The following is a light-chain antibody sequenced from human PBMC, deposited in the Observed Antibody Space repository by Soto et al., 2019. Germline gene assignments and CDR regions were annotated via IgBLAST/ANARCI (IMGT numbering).Light chain of an antibody. Sequence: QSVLTQPASGSGSPGQSIAISCTGTSSDIGSYNYVSWYQQHPGKAPKLMIHDVSNRPSGVSDRFSGSKSGNTASLTISGLQADDEADYYCSSHTPYSTRVFGTGTKLTVL. V-gene: IGLV2-14*01. CDR2: DVS. CDR3: SSHTPYSTRV. J-gene: IGLJ1*01. CDR1: SSDIGSYNY.